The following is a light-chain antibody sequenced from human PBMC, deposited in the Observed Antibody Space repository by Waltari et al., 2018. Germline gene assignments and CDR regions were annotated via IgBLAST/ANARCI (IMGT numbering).Light chain of an antibody. Sequence: VFTQSPGTLSSSPGERATLTCRASQSVSRYLAWYQQRPGQAPRLLIYAASTRATGVPDRFSGSGFGTDFSLTISRLEPEDFAVYYCQNHERLPATFGQGTKVEIK. CDR1: QSVSRY. CDR3: QNHERLPAT. V-gene: IGKV3-20*01. J-gene: IGKJ1*01. CDR2: AAS.